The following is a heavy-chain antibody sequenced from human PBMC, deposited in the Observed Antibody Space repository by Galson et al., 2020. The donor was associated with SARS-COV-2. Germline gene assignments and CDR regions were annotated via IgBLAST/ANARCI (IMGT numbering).Heavy chain of an antibody. J-gene: IGHJ2*01. Sequence: GESLKISCKGSGYDFSGYWIAWVRRMPGKGLEWMGVIYPGDSDTKYSPSFQGQVTISADKYISTVYLQWSSLQASDTAMYYCARALLYETNYYWYLDLWGRGTLVT. CDR3: ARALLYETNYYWYLDL. V-gene: IGHV5-51*01. CDR2: IYPGDSDT. D-gene: IGHD3-16*02. CDR1: GYDFSGYW.